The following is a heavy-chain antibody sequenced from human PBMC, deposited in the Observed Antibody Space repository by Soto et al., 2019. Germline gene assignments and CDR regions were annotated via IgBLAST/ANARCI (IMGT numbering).Heavy chain of an antibody. CDR2: ISSSSSTI. CDR3: AKDYSGSFYYYGMDV. J-gene: IGHJ6*02. Sequence: PGGSLRLSCAASGFTFSSYSMNWVRQAPGKGLEWVSYISSSSSTIYYADSVKGRFTISRDNAKNSLYLQMNSLRAEDTALYYCAKDYSGSFYYYGMDVWGQGTTVTVSS. D-gene: IGHD6-6*01. V-gene: IGHV3-48*04. CDR1: GFTFSSYS.